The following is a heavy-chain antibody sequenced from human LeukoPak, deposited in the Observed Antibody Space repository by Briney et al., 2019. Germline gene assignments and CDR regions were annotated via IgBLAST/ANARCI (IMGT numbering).Heavy chain of an antibody. Sequence: PGGSLRLSCAASGFTFSNVWMNWVRQAPGKGLEWVGRIRSKTHGEAIDYAAPVRGRFTISRDDSKNTVYLQMNSLKTEDTAVYYCTTDSTTGYWGQGTLVTVSS. V-gene: IGHV3-15*07. J-gene: IGHJ4*02. D-gene: IGHD1-14*01. CDR2: IRSKTHGEAI. CDR3: TTDSTTGY. CDR1: GFTFSNVW.